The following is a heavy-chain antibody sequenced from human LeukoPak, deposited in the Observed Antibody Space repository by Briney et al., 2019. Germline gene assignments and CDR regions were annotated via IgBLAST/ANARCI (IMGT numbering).Heavy chain of an antibody. CDR2: ISGSGGST. D-gene: IGHD6-19*01. CDR3: AKEVRLAVAVDY. CDR1: GFTLSSYA. V-gene: IGHV3-23*01. J-gene: IGHJ4*02. Sequence: PGGSLRLSCAASGFTLSSYAMSWVRQAPGKGLEWVSAISGSGGSTYYADSVKGRFTISRDNSKNTLYLQMNSPRAEDTAVYYCAKEVRLAVAVDYWGQGTLVTVSS.